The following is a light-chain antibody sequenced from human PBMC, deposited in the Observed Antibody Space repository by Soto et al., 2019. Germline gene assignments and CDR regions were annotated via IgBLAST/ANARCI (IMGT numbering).Light chain of an antibody. J-gene: IGKJ5*01. CDR3: QQRSNWPPIT. CDR1: QSVSSY. V-gene: IGKV3-11*01. CDR2: DAS. Sequence: EIVLTQSPATLSLSPGERATLSCRASQSVSSYLAWYQQKPGQAPRLLIYDASNRATGIPARFSGSRSGTDFTLTISSLEPEDFAVYYCQQRSNWPPITFGPGTRREIK.